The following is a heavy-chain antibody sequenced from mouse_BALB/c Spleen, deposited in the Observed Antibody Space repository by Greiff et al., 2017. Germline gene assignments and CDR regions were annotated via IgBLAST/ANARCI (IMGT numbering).Heavy chain of an antibody. D-gene: IGHD1-1*01. CDR2: ISNLAYSI. Sequence: EVKLVESGGGLVKPGGSRKLSCAASGFTFSDYGMAWVRQAPGKGPEWVAFISNLAYSIYYADTVTGRFTISRENAKNTLYLEMSSLRSEDTAMYYCARSYYYGSSWFAYWGQGTLVTVSA. CDR3: ARSYYYGSSWFAY. J-gene: IGHJ3*01. V-gene: IGHV5-15*02. CDR1: GFTFSDYG.